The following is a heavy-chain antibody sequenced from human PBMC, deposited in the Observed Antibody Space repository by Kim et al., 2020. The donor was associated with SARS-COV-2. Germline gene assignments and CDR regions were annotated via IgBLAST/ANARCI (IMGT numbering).Heavy chain of an antibody. Sequence: YNPSLKTRDPLSVDTSKNPFSLKLSSVTAADTAVYYCASLNYYGSGSYEYWGQGTLVTVSS. V-gene: IGHV4-39*07. CDR3: ASLNYYGSGSYEY. J-gene: IGHJ4*02. D-gene: IGHD3-10*01.